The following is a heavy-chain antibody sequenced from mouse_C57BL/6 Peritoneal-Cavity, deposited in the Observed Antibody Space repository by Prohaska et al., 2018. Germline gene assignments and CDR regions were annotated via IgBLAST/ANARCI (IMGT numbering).Heavy chain of an antibody. V-gene: IGHV1-54*01. J-gene: IGHJ2*01. CDR1: GYAFTNYL. Sequence: QVQLQQSGAELVRPGTSVKVSCKASGYAFTNYLIEWVKQRPGQGLEWIGVINSGSGGTNYNEKFKGKATLTADKYSSTAYMQLSSLTSEDSAVYCCARGDYSSYYFDYWGQGTTLTVSS. D-gene: IGHD2-12*01. CDR2: INSGSGGT. CDR3: ARGDYSSYYFDY.